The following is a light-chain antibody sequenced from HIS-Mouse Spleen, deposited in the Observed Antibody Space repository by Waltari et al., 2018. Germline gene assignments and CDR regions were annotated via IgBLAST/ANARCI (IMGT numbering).Light chain of an antibody. Sequence: QSALTQPRSVSGSPGQSVTISCTGTSSDVGGYHYVSLYQQHPGKAPNLMIYDVSKRPSGVPDRFSGSKSGNTASLTISGLQAEDEADYYCCSYAGSYTGVFGTGTKVTVL. V-gene: IGLV2-11*01. CDR3: CSYAGSYTGV. CDR2: DVS. CDR1: SSDVGGYHY. J-gene: IGLJ1*01.